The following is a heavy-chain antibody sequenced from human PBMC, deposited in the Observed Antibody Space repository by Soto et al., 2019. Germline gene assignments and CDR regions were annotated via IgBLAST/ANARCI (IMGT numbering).Heavy chain of an antibody. D-gene: IGHD2-15*01. CDR3: ARGGSGGYYYYYGMDV. CDR2: IYYSGST. J-gene: IGHJ6*02. Sequence: SETLSLTCTVSGGSISSGDYYWSWIRQPPGKGLEWIGYIYYSGSTYYNPSLKSRVTISVDTSKNQFSLKLSSVTAADTAVYYCARGGSGGYYYYYGMDVWGQGTTVTVSS. V-gene: IGHV4-30-4*01. CDR1: GGSISSGDYY.